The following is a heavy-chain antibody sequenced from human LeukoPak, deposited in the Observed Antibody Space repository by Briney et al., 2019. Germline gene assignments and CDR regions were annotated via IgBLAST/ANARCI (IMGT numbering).Heavy chain of an antibody. J-gene: IGHJ6*02. CDR3: AKGRVGANGYYYYGMDV. Sequence: GGSLRLSCAATGYTFSSFSMHWVRQAPGKGLEWVAVISYDGSNKYYADSVKGRFTISRDNSKNTLYLQMNSLRTEDTAVYYCAKGRVGANGYYYYGMDVWGQGTTVTVSS. CDR1: GYTFSSFS. CDR2: ISYDGSNK. D-gene: IGHD1-26*01. V-gene: IGHV3-30*18.